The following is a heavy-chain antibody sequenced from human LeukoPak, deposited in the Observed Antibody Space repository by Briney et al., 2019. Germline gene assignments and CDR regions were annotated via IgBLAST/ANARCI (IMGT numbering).Heavy chain of an antibody. CDR2: MYLSGTT. Sequence: PSGTLSLTCTVSGDSINSLDLWSWVRQPPGKGLEWIGEMYLSGTTHSNPSVKSRVTISIDKSKNQFFLNLSSVTAADTAVYYCARLRDGRWLLEYWGQGTLVTVSS. J-gene: IGHJ4*02. CDR1: GDSINSLDL. D-gene: IGHD5-24*01. CDR3: ARLRDGRWLLEY. V-gene: IGHV4-4*02.